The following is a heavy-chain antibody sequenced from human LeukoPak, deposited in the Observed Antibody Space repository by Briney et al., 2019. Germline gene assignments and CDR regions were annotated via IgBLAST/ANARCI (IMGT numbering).Heavy chain of an antibody. CDR2: IFPGGIT. J-gene: IGHJ4*02. D-gene: IGHD3-16*01. Sequence: GGSLRLSCAASGLTVSNNYMSWVRQAPGKGLEWVSVIFPGGITYYADSVRGRFSISRDSSKNTVHLQMSSLRPEDTAVYHCASYDGRAAYFEYWGQGALVTVSS. V-gene: IGHV3-66*02. CDR3: ASYDGRAAYFEY. CDR1: GLTVSNNY.